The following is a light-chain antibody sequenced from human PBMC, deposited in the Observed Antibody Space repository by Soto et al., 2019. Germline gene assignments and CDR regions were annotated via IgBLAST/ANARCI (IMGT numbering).Light chain of an antibody. Sequence: EIVLTQSPGTLSLSPGERATLSCRASQTISSNYLAWFQQKPGQAPRLLIYGASNRATGIPDRFRGSGSGTDFTLTISRLEPKDFAVYYCQQYGTSPWTFGQGTKVVIK. CDR3: QQYGTSPWT. J-gene: IGKJ1*01. CDR1: QTISSNY. V-gene: IGKV3-20*01. CDR2: GAS.